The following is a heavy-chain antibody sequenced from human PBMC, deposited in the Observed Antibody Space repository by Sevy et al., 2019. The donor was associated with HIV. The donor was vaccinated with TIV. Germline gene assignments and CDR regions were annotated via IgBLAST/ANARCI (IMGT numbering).Heavy chain of an antibody. V-gene: IGHV3-30-3*01. CDR1: GFTFSSYA. D-gene: IGHD3-22*01. CDR2: ISYDGSNK. J-gene: IGHJ4*02. CDR3: ARETRSSGFYGYFDY. Sequence: GGSLRLSCAASGFTFSSYAMHWVRQAPGKGLEWVAVISYDGSNKYYADSVKGRFTISRDNSKNTLYLQMNSLRAEDTAVYYCARETRSSGFYGYFDYWGQGTLVTVSS.